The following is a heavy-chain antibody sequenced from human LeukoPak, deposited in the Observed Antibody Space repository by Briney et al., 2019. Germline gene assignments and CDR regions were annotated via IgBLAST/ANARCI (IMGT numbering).Heavy chain of an antibody. CDR1: GGSISSGDYY. CDR2: IYYSGST. D-gene: IGHD2-21*01. J-gene: IGHJ4*02. V-gene: IGHV4-30-4*08. Sequence: SETLSLTCTVSGGSISSGDYYWSWIRQPPGKGLEWIGYIYYSGSTYYNPSLKSRVTISVDTSKNQFSLKLSSVTAADTAVYYCARDPKSFYSNFDYWGQGTLVTVSS. CDR3: ARDPKSFYSNFDY.